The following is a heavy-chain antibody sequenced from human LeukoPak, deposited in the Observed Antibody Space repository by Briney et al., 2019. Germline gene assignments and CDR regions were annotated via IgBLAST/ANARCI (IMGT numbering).Heavy chain of an antibody. Sequence: ASVKVSCKASGGTFSSYATSWVRQAPGQGLEWMGGIIPIFGTANYALKFQGRVTITTDESTSTAYMELSSLRSEDTAVYYCARVAMAAAGTGGAFEIWGQGTMVTVSS. D-gene: IGHD6-13*01. CDR2: IIPIFGTA. J-gene: IGHJ3*02. CDR3: ARVAMAAAGTGGAFEI. CDR1: GGTFSSYA. V-gene: IGHV1-69*05.